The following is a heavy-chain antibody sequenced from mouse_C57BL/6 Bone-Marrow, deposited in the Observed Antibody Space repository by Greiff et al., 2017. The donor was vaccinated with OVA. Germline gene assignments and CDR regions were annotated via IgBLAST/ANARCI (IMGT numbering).Heavy chain of an antibody. D-gene: IGHD1-1*01. Sequence: QVQLKQPGAELVKPGASVKLSCKASGYTFTSYWMHWVKQRPGRGLEWIGRIAPNSGGTKYNEKFKSKATLTVDKPSSTAYMQLSSLTSEDSAVYYCAREPITTVVAHFDYWGQGTTLTVSS. J-gene: IGHJ2*01. CDR3: AREPITTVVAHFDY. CDR1: GYTFTSYW. V-gene: IGHV1-72*01. CDR2: IAPNSGGT.